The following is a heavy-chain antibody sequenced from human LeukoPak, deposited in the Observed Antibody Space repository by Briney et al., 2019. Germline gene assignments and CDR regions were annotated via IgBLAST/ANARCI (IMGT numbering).Heavy chain of an antibody. J-gene: IGHJ4*02. V-gene: IGHV2-5*08. Sequence: TLSLTCTVSGGSISSYYWSWLRQPPGKALEWLALIYWDDDKRYSPSLKSRLTITKDTSKNQVVLTITNMDPVDTATYYCAHLDGFQSIGVFDYWGQGTLVTVSS. D-gene: IGHD5-24*01. CDR2: IYWDDDK. CDR3: AHLDGFQSIGVFDY. CDR1: GGSISSYYW.